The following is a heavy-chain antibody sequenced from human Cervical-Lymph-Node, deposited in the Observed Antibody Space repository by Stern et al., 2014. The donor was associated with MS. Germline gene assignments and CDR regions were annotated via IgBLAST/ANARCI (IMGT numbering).Heavy chain of an antibody. D-gene: IGHD1-26*01. CDR3: ARVAGTLVVGAALDY. J-gene: IGHJ4*02. V-gene: IGHV1-46*01. CDR1: GYTFTSYY. CDR2: INPSGGST. Sequence: QVQLVQSGAEVKKPGASVKVSCKASGYTFTSYYMHWVRQAPGQGLEWMGIINPSGGSTSYAQKFQGRVTMTRDTSTSTVYMELSSLRSEDTAVYYCARVAGTLVVGAALDYWGQGTLVTVSS.